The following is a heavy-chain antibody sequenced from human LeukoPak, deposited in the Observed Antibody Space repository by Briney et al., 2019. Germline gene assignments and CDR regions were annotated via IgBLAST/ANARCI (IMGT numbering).Heavy chain of an antibody. CDR3: ATDDYRGLGY. CDR1: GIIFSNYW. J-gene: IGHJ4*02. V-gene: IGHV3-74*01. Sequence: GGFLRLSCAASGIIFSNYWMHWVRQTPGMGLVWVSHIIQAGTGTFYADSVKGRFTISRDNAKNTLYLQMNNLRAEDTAVYYCATDDYRGLGYWGQGTLVTVSS. CDR2: IIQAGTGT. D-gene: IGHD3-16*01.